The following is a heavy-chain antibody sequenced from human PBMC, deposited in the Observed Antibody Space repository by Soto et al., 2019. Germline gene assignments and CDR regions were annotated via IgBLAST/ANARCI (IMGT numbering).Heavy chain of an antibody. D-gene: IGHD2-2*01. CDR2: ISTQSTTI. CDR3: TREMAVGSTSLDY. CDR1: GFNFRTYN. Sequence: GGSLRLSCAASGFNFRTYNMNWVRQIPGKGLEWISYISTQSTTIFYADSVKGRFTISRDNARNSLHLHMVSLRDEDTAVYYCTREMAVGSTSLDYWGQGTLVTVSS. J-gene: IGHJ4*02. V-gene: IGHV3-48*02.